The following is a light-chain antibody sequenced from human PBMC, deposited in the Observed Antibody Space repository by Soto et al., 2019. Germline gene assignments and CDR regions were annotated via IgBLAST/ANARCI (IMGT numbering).Light chain of an antibody. CDR2: EGS. Sequence: QSALTQPASVSGSPGQSITISCTGTSSDVGTYNLVSWYQQQPGKAPKLMIYEGSKRPSGVSNRFSGSKSGNTASLTISGLQAEDEADYYCCSYAGVNTYVLGTGTKVTVL. CDR1: SSDVGTYNL. CDR3: CSYAGVNTYV. V-gene: IGLV2-23*01. J-gene: IGLJ1*01.